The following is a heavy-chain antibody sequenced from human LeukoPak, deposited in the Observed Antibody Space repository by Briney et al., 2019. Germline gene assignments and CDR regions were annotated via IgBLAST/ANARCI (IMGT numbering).Heavy chain of an antibody. CDR2: INAENGDT. J-gene: IGHJ4*02. D-gene: IGHD1-14*01. Sequence: ASVKVSCKASGYRFAGYNIDWVRQAPGQRPEWMGRINAENGDTKYSQKFQGRVTITRDTFASTSYMELSSLRSEDTAVYYCARDQYNVIDSWGQGTLVTVSS. CDR1: GYRFAGYN. CDR3: ARDQYNVIDS. V-gene: IGHV1-3*01.